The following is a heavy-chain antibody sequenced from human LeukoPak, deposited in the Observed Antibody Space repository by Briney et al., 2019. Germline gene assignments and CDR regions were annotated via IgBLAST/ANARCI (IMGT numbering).Heavy chain of an antibody. Sequence: SETLSLTCTVSGGSISSSSYYWGWIRQPPGKGLEWIGSIYYSGSTYYNPSLKSRVTISVDTSKNQFSLKLSSVTAADTAVYYCTKGAGEPYYFDYWGQGTLVTVSS. V-gene: IGHV4-39*01. CDR1: GGSISSSSYY. CDR2: IYYSGST. J-gene: IGHJ4*02. D-gene: IGHD1-26*01. CDR3: TKGAGEPYYFDY.